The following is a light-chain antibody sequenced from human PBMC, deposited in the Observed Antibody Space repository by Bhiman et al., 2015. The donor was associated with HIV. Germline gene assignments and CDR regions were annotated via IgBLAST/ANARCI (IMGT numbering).Light chain of an antibody. CDR1: KLGTKY. Sequence: SYELTQPPSVSVSPGQTTTITCSGDKLGTKYVCWFQQKPGQSPVLVIYQDSKRPSGIPERFSGSNSGNTATLTISGTQPMDEADHYCQAWDNYIYVFGGGTKLTVL. CDR2: QDS. V-gene: IGLV3-1*01. CDR3: QAWDNYIYV. J-gene: IGLJ1*01.